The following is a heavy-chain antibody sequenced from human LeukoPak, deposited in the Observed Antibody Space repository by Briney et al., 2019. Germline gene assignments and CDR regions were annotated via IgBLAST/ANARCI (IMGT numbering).Heavy chain of an antibody. D-gene: IGHD4-11*01. Sequence: GGSLRLSCAVSGYTFSSSTMSWVRQAPGKGLEWVSGINWNGGSTGYADSVKGRFTISRDNAKNSLYLQMNSLRAEDTALYHCARRLDYSNYGYFDYWGQGTLVTVSS. CDR3: ARRLDYSNYGYFDY. J-gene: IGHJ4*02. CDR2: INWNGGST. V-gene: IGHV3-20*01. CDR1: GYTFSSST.